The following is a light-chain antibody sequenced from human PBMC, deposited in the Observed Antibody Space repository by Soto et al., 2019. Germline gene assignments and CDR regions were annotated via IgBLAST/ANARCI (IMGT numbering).Light chain of an antibody. CDR1: QSVSSN. CDR2: GAS. V-gene: IGKV3-15*01. Sequence: EIVMTQSPATLSVSPGERATLSCRASQSVSSNLAWYQQKPGQAPWLLIYGASTRATGIPARFSGSGSGTEFTLTICSLQSEDFAVYYCQQYNNWPPWTFGQGTKVEIK. CDR3: QQYNNWPPWT. J-gene: IGKJ1*01.